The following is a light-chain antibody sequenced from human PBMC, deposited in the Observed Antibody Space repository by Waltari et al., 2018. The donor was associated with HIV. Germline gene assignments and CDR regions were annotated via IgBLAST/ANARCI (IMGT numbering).Light chain of an antibody. Sequence: QSALTQPASVSGSPGQSITISCTGSSSDIGAYNSVSWYQQHPVKAPKLIIYYVSNRPSGVSGRFSGSKSGNTASLTISGLQAEDEADYFCKSKTSSSTPCVFGTGTKVAVL. CDR3: KSKTSSSTPCV. CDR2: YVS. CDR1: SSDIGAYNS. J-gene: IGLJ1*01. V-gene: IGLV2-14*03.